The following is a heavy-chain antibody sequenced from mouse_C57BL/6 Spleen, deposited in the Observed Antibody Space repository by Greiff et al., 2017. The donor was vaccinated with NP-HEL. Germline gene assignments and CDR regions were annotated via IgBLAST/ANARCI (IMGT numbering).Heavy chain of an antibody. V-gene: IGHV1-26*01. J-gene: IGHJ3*01. CDR1: GYTFTDYY. CDR2: INPNNGGT. CDR3: ARESSGYYGAY. Sequence: VQLQQSGPELVKPGASVKISCKASGYTFTDYYMNWVKQSHGKSLEWIGDINPNNGGTSYNQKFKGKATLTVDKSSSTAYMELRSLTSEDSAVYYCARESSGYYGAYWGQGTLVTVSA. D-gene: IGHD1-1*01.